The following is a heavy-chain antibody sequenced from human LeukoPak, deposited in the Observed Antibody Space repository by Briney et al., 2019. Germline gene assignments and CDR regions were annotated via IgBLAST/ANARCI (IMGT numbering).Heavy chain of an antibody. V-gene: IGHV1-18*01. Sequence: GASVKVSCKASGYTFTSYGISWVRQAPGQGLEWMGWISAYNGNTNYAQKLQGRVTMTTDTSTSTAYMELRSLRSDDTAVYYCARGHQGSGWYRYYYYYMDVWGKGTTVTVSS. CDR2: ISAYNGNT. CDR3: ARGHQGSGWYRYYYYYMDV. J-gene: IGHJ6*03. D-gene: IGHD6-19*01. CDR1: GYTFTSYG.